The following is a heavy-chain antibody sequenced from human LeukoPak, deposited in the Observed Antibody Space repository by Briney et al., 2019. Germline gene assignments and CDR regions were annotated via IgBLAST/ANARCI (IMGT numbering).Heavy chain of an antibody. CDR2: IYHSGST. Sequence: LRLSCAASGFTFSDYYMSWIRQPPGKGLEWIGYIYHSGSTYYNPSLKSRVTISVGRSKNQFSLKLSSVTAADTAVYYCARDRRVAAAGIDYWGQGTLVTVSS. CDR3: ARDRRVAAAGIDY. CDR1: GFTFSDYY. D-gene: IGHD6-13*01. V-gene: IGHV4-30-2*01. J-gene: IGHJ4*02.